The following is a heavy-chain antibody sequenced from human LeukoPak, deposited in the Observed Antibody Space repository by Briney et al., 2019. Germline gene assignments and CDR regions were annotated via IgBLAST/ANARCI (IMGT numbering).Heavy chain of an antibody. Sequence: GGSLRLSCAASGFTFSSYGMHWVRQAPGKGLEWVAVLSYEGSNKYYADSVKGRLTISRDNSKNTLYLQMNSLRAEDTAVYYCAKDLTCYGSGSYYAGGFDYWGQGTLVTVSS. V-gene: IGHV3-30*18. CDR2: LSYEGSNK. CDR3: AKDLTCYGSGSYYAGGFDY. J-gene: IGHJ4*02. D-gene: IGHD3-10*01. CDR1: GFTFSSYG.